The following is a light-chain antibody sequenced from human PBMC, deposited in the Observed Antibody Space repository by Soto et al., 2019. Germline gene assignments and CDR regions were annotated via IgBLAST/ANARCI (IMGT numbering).Light chain of an antibody. CDR2: LAS. Sequence: DIQMTQSPSTLSASVGDRVTITCRASQSISSWLAWYQEKPGKVPKLRIYLASPLDSGVPSRFSGSGSGTEFTLTISSLQPDDFATYDCQQYNSYPWTFGQGTTVDSK. J-gene: IGKJ1*01. V-gene: IGKV1-5*03. CDR3: QQYNSYPWT. CDR1: QSISSW.